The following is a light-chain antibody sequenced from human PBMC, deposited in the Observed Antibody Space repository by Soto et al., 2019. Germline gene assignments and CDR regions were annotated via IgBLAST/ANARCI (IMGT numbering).Light chain of an antibody. CDR3: QQYSTYPYI. Sequence: DIQMTQSPSTLSASVGDRVTITCRASQSINRWLAWYQQKPGKAPKLLIYKAPSLESGVPSRFSGGGIGTEFSLSISSLQPDDFATYYCQQYSTYPYIFGQGTKVEIK. CDR1: QSINRW. V-gene: IGKV1-5*03. J-gene: IGKJ2*01. CDR2: KAP.